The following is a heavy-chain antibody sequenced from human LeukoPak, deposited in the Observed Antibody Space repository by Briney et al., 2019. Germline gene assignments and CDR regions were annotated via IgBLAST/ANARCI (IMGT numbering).Heavy chain of an antibody. V-gene: IGHV1-24*01. D-gene: IGHD6-25*01. Sequence: ASVKVSCKVSGYTLTELSMHWVRQAPGKGLEWMGGFDPEDGETIYAQKFQGRVTMTEDTSTDTAYMELSSLRSEDTAVYYRATYSSGGQHYYYYYGMDVWGQGTTVTVSS. J-gene: IGHJ6*02. CDR2: FDPEDGET. CDR3: ATYSSGGQHYYYYYGMDV. CDR1: GYTLTELS.